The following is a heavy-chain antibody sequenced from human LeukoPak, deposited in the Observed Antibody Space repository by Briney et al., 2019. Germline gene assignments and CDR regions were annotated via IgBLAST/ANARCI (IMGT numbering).Heavy chain of an antibody. CDR1: GGSISSYY. Sequence: SETLSLTCTVSGGSISSYYWSWIRQPPGKGLEWIGYIYYSGSTNYNPSLKSRVTISVDTSKNQFSLKLSSVTAADTAVYYCARRNQYYYYMDVWGKGTTVTVSS. CDR2: IYYSGST. V-gene: IGHV4-59*12. CDR3: ARRNQYYYYMDV. J-gene: IGHJ6*03. D-gene: IGHD1-14*01.